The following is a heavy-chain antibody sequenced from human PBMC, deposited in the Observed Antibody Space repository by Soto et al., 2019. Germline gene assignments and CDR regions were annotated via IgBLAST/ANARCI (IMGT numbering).Heavy chain of an antibody. V-gene: IGHV3-23*01. CDR3: AKGMDIAVARAPRNERFDP. CDR1: GFSFSNYA. Sequence: EVQLLESGGGLVQRGGSLRLSCAASGFSFSNYAMTWVRQAPGKGLEWVSAISGSGTSTFYTDSVKGRFTISRDNPKNTLYLQMNSRRADDTAVYYCAKGMDIAVARAPRNERFDPLGQGTLVTFSS. D-gene: IGHD5-18*01. CDR2: ISGSGTST. J-gene: IGHJ5*02.